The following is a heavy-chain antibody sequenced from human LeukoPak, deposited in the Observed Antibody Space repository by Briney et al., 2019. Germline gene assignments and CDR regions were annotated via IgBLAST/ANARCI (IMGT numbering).Heavy chain of an antibody. V-gene: IGHV4-34*01. J-gene: IGHJ4*02. CDR3: AARPRDGYNYVPGDY. Sequence: SETLSLTCAVYGGSFSGYYWSWIRQPPGKGLDWIGEINHSGSTNYNPSLKSRVTISVDTSKNQFSLKLSSVTAADTAVYYCAARPRDGYNYVPGDYWGQGTLVTVSS. CDR2: INHSGST. D-gene: IGHD5-24*01. CDR1: GGSFSGYY.